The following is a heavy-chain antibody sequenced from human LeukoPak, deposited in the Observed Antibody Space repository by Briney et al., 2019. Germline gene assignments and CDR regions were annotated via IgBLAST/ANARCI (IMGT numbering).Heavy chain of an antibody. CDR1: GFTFA. J-gene: IGHJ6*02. D-gene: IGHD2-2*01. CDR3: AKAAASYCSSTSCYGHYYYGMDV. CDR2: ISGST. V-gene: IGHV3-23*01. Sequence: PGGSLRLSCAASGFTFAMSWVRQAPGKGLEWVSAISGSTYYADSVKGRFTISRDNSKNTLYLQMNSLRAEDTAVYYCAKAAASYCSSTSCYGHYYYGMDVWGQGTTVTVSS.